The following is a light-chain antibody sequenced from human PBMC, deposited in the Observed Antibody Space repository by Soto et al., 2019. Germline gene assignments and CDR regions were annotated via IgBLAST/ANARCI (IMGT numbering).Light chain of an antibody. CDR1: QGINNY. CDR2: AAS. J-gene: IGKJ2*01. V-gene: IGKV1-9*01. CDR3: QQRNSFPYT. Sequence: IQLTQSPSSLSASVGDRVTITCRASQGINNYLAWYQQKPGKAPNLLIYAASTLQSGVPSRFSGSGSGTDFTLTISSLQPEDFATYYCQQRNSFPYTFGQGTKLEIK.